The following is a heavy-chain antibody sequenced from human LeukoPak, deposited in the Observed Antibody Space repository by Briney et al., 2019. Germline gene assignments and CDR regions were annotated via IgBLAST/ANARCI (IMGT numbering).Heavy chain of an antibody. D-gene: IGHD6-25*01. J-gene: IGHJ3*02. Sequence: PGRSLRLSCSTSGFTFDDYAMHWVRQAPGKGLEWVSSITWNSGQIDYAQSVKGRFTISRDNAKNSLYLQMNSLRAEDTVVYYCARETSGQRGAFDIWGQGTMVTVSS. CDR1: GFTFDDYA. CDR2: ITWNSGQI. CDR3: ARETSGQRGAFDI. V-gene: IGHV3-9*01.